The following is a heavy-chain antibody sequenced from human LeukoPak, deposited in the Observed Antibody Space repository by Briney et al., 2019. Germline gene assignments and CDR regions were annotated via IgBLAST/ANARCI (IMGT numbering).Heavy chain of an antibody. CDR1: GGSISSYY. J-gene: IGHJ3*02. V-gene: IGHV4-59*01. CDR3: ARTQRGYYAYDGIDI. D-gene: IGHD3-22*01. CDR2: IYYSGST. Sequence: SETLSLTCAVSGGSISSYYWSWIRQPPGKGLEWTGFIYYSGSTNYNPSLESRVTISVDTSKKHISLKLRSVTAADTAVYYCARTQRGYYAYDGIDIWGQGRMATVSS.